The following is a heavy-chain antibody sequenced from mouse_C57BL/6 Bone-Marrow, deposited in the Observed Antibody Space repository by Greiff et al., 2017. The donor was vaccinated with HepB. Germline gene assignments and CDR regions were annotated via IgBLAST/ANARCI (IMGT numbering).Heavy chain of an antibody. V-gene: IGHV3-6*01. CDR1: GYSITSGYY. CDR2: ISYDGSN. J-gene: IGHJ4*01. D-gene: IGHD1-1*01. Sequence: EVQLQESGPGLVKPSQSLSLTCSVTGYSITSGYYWNWIRQFPGNKLEWMGYISYDGSNNYNPSLKNRTSITRDTSKNQFFLKLNSVTTEDTATYYCARGGSRAMDYWGQGTSVTVSS. CDR3: ARGGSRAMDY.